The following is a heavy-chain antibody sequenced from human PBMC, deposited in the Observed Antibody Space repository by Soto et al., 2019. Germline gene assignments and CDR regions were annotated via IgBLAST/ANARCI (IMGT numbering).Heavy chain of an antibody. CDR1: GFTFSSYS. V-gene: IGHV3-48*02. Sequence: GSLRLSCAASGFTFSSYSMNWVRQAPGKGLEWVSYISSSSTIYYADSVKGRFTISRDNAKNSLYLQMNSLRDEDTAVYYCTTDRTQFNWNSRFDLWGRGTLVTVSS. D-gene: IGHD1-7*01. CDR3: TTDRTQFNWNSRFDL. CDR2: ISSSSTI. J-gene: IGHJ2*01.